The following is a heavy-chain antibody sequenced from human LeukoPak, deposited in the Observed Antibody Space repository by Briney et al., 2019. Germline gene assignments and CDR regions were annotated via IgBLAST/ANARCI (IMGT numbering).Heavy chain of an antibody. CDR3: ARDPLSTNDFDI. V-gene: IGHV4-59*01. Sequence: PSETLSLTCTVSGGSISNSYWNWIRQSPGKGLGWIGYINYSGSTNYNPPLKSRVTISVDTSKKQFSLKLSSVTAADTAVYFCARDPLSTNDFDIWGQGTMVTVSS. D-gene: IGHD1-1*01. CDR2: INYSGST. CDR1: GGSISNSY. J-gene: IGHJ3*02.